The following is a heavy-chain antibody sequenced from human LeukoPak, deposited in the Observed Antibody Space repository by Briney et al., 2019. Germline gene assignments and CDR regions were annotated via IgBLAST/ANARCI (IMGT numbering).Heavy chain of an antibody. Sequence: GGSLRLSCAASGFTFSSYAMHWVRQAPGKGLEWVAVISYDGSNKYYADSVKGRFTISRDNSKNTLYLQMNSLRAEDTAVYYCARDGSYGDYPGPFDYWGQGTLVTVSS. CDR1: GFTFSSYA. D-gene: IGHD4-17*01. J-gene: IGHJ4*02. CDR3: ARDGSYGDYPGPFDY. V-gene: IGHV3-30*01. CDR2: ISYDGSNK.